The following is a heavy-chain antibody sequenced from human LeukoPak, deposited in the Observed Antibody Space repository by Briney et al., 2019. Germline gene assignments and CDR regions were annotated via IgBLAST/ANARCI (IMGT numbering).Heavy chain of an antibody. CDR3: ARGPYDFWSGYRQTYGMDV. V-gene: IGHV4-61*01. CDR1: GGSVSSGSYY. D-gene: IGHD3-3*01. CDR2: IYYSGST. J-gene: IGHJ6*02. Sequence: SETLSLTCTVSGGSVSSGSYYWSWIRQPPGKGLEWIGYIYYSGSTNYNPSLKSRVTISVDTSKNQFSLKLSSVTAADTAVYYCARGPYDFWSGYRQTYGMDVWGQGTTVTVSS.